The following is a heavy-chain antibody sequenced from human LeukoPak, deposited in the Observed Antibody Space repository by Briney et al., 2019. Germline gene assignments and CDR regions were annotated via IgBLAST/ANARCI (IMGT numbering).Heavy chain of an antibody. J-gene: IGHJ5*02. Sequence: GASVKVSCKASGYTFTSYGISWVRQAPGQGLEWMGWISAYNGNTNYAQKLQGRVTMTTDTSTSTAYMELRSLRSDDTAVYYCARRLLWFGELPPHNWFDPWGQGTLVTVSS. V-gene: IGHV1-18*01. CDR3: ARRLLWFGELPPHNWFDP. CDR2: ISAYNGNT. D-gene: IGHD3-10*01. CDR1: GYTFTSYG.